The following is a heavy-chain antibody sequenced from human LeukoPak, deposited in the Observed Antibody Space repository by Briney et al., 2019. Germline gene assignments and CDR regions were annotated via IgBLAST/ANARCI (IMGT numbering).Heavy chain of an antibody. V-gene: IGHV4-39*07. CDR1: GGSISSSSYY. J-gene: IGHJ4*02. CDR3: ASGVDTAMGDY. CDR2: IYYSGST. D-gene: IGHD5-18*01. Sequence: SETLSLTCTVSGGSISSSSYYWGWIRQPPGKGLEWIGSIYYSGSTYYNPSLKSRVTISVDTSKNQFSLKLSSVTAADTAVYYCASGVDTAMGDYWGQRTLVTVSS.